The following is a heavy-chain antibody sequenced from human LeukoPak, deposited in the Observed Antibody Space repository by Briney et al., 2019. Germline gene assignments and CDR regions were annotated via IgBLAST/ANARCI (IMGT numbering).Heavy chain of an antibody. CDR2: INSDGSST. Sequence: GGSLRLSCAASGFTFSSYWMHWVRQAPGKGLVWVSRINSDGSSTSYADSVKGRFTISRDNSKNTLYLQMNSLRAEDTAVYYCAREGPLCSSGWCLFDYWGQGTLVTVSS. CDR3: AREGPLCSSGWCLFDY. V-gene: IGHV3-74*01. D-gene: IGHD6-19*01. J-gene: IGHJ4*02. CDR1: GFTFSSYW.